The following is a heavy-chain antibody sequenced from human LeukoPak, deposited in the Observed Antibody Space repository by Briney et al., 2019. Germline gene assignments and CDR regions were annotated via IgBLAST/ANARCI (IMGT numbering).Heavy chain of an antibody. V-gene: IGHV4-59*08. Sequence: SETLSLTCTVSGGSISSYYWSWIRHPPGKGLEWIGYIYYSGSTNYNPSLKSRVTISVDTSKNQFSLKLSSVTAADTAVYYCARLRTDWFDPWGQGTLVTVSS. CDR1: GGSISSYY. J-gene: IGHJ5*02. CDR2: IYYSGST. CDR3: ARLRTDWFDP. D-gene: IGHD3/OR15-3a*01.